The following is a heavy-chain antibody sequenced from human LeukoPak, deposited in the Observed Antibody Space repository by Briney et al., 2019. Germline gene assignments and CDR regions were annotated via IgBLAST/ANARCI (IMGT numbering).Heavy chain of an antibody. CDR1: GYTFTSYG. V-gene: IGHV1-18*01. CDR2: ISAYNGNT. J-gene: IGHJ3*02. D-gene: IGHD4-17*01. Sequence: ASVKVSCKASGYTFTSYGISWVRQAPGQGLEWMGWISAYNGNTKYAQRLQGRVTMTTDTSTSTAYMELTSLRSEDTAVYYCAREGRTKVTPRPDGFDIWGQGTMVTVSS. CDR3: AREGRTKVTPRPDGFDI.